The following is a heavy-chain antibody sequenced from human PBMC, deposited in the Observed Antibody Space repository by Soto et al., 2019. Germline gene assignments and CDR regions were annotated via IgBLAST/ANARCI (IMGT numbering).Heavy chain of an antibody. Sequence: SVKVSCKASGGTFSSYAISWVRQAPGQGLEWMGGIIPIFGTANYAQKFQGRVTITADESTSTAYMELSSLRSEDTAVYYCARKSQWGGYFQHWGQGTLVTVSS. J-gene: IGHJ1*01. CDR2: IIPIFGTA. CDR1: GGTFSSYA. CDR3: ARKSQWGGYFQH. V-gene: IGHV1-69*13. D-gene: IGHD1-26*01.